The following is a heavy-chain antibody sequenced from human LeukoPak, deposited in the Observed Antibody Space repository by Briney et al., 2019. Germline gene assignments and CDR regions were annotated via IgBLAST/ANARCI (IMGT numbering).Heavy chain of an antibody. V-gene: IGHV3-13*01. CDR2: IGTAGDT. Sequence: PGGSLRLSCAASGFTFRSCDMHWVRQTTGKRLEWVSGIGTAGDTYYPGSVRGRFTISRENAKNSFYLQMNSLRAGDTAVYYCARGNIVTSTFPTDTAFDIWGQGTMVTVSS. CDR3: ARGNIVTSTFPTDTAFDI. CDR1: GFTFRSCD. D-gene: IGHD2/OR15-2a*01. J-gene: IGHJ3*02.